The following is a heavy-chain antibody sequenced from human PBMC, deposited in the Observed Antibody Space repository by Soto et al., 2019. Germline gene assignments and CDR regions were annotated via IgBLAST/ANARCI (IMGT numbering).Heavy chain of an antibody. J-gene: IGHJ4*02. V-gene: IGHV1-18*01. D-gene: IGHD2-8*01. Sequence: QVQLVQSGAEVKKPGASVKVSCKASGYTFNFYGITWVRQAPGQGLAWMGWISGSNGNTNYAAALRIRVTMTTKTDTVTAYVELRGPRSVDTAVYYCARIGVSSGQVSPDFDSWGQGTLVTGSS. CDR2: ISGSNGNT. CDR1: GYTFNFYG. CDR3: ARIGVSSGQVSPDFDS.